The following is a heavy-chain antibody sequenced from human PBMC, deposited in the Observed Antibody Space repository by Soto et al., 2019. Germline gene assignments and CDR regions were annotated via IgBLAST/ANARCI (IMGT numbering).Heavy chain of an antibody. D-gene: IGHD3-16*02. CDR1: GFTFTSSA. V-gene: IGHV1-58*02. J-gene: IGHJ4*01. CDR3: GAALPGAYYDYIWASYRTKLDNNFFDY. Sequence: SVKVSCKASGFTFTSSAMQWVRQARGQRLEWIGWIVVGSGNTNYAQKFQERVTITRDMSTSTAYMELSSLRSEDTAVYYCGAALPGAYYDYIWASYRTKLDNNFFDYRGNRTLVIVCS. CDR2: IVVGSGNT.